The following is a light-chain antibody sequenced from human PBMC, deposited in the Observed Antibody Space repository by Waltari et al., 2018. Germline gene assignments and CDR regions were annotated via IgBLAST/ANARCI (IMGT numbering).Light chain of an antibody. Sequence: AIRMTQSPSSLSASIGDRVTISCRASQGVSTYLAWYQKKPGTAPSLLLHAASTLQTGVPSRFSGSGTGTDFTLTITCLQSADFAIYFCQQYHDYPWTFGQGTKVEI. CDR2: AAS. J-gene: IGKJ1*01. CDR3: QQYHDYPWT. V-gene: IGKV1-8*01. CDR1: QGVSTY.